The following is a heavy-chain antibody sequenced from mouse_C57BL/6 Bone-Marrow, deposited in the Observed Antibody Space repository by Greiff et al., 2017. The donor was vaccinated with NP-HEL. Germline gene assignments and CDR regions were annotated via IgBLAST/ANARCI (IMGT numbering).Heavy chain of an antibody. V-gene: IGHV5-17*01. CDR3: ARSRWFDF. CDR2: ISSGSSTI. Sequence: EVKLMESGGGLVKPGGSLKLSCAASGFTFSDYGMHWVRQAPEKGLEWVAYISSGSSTIYYADTVKGRVTISIDNAKNTLFLQMTSLRSEDTDLYCCARSRWFDFWGQGTLVTVSA. CDR1: GFTFSDYG. J-gene: IGHJ3*01.